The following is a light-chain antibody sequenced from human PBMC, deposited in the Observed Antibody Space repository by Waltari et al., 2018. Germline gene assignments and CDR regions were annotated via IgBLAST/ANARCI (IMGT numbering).Light chain of an antibody. CDR2: DAS. V-gene: IGKV3-11*01. J-gene: IGKJ4*01. Sequence: EIVLTQSPATLSLSPGERATLSCRASESIDSHLAWYQHKPGQSPSLLIYDASNRATGIPARFSGSRSGTDFTLTISSLDPEDFAVYDCQQRSYWPLTFGGGTKVEIK. CDR1: ESIDSH. CDR3: QQRSYWPLT.